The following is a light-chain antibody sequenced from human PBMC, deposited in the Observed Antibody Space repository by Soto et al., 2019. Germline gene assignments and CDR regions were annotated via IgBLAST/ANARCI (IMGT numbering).Light chain of an antibody. J-gene: IGKJ4*01. V-gene: IGKV3-11*01. CDR3: QQYGSSPLT. CDR1: QSVSSY. Sequence: EIVLTQSPATLSWSPLEVAAGSFMASQSVSSYLAWYQQKPGQAPRLLIYDASNRATGIPARFSGSGSGTDFTLTISSLEPEDFAVYYCQQYGSSPLTFGGGTKVDIK. CDR2: DAS.